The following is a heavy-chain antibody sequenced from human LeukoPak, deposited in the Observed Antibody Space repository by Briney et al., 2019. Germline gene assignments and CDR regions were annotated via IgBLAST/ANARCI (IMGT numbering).Heavy chain of an antibody. V-gene: IGHV4-34*01. CDR3: ASASGPNLDY. Sequence: SETLSLTCAVYGGSFSDCYWSWIRQPPGRGLEWIGEINHSGSTNYNPSLKSRVTISVDTSKNQFSLKLSSVTAADTAVYYCASASGPNLDYWGQGTLVTVSS. CDR2: INHSGST. D-gene: IGHD6-19*01. J-gene: IGHJ4*02. CDR1: GGSFSDCY.